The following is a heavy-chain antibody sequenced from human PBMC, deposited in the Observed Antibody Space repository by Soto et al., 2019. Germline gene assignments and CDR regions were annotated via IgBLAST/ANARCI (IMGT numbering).Heavy chain of an antibody. Sequence: QVQLQESGPGLVKPSQTLSLTCTVSGGSISSGDYYWSWIRQPPGKGLEWIGYIYYSGSTYYNPSLRCRVTIPVDTSPNQLSLKLSSVTAADTAVYYCARVDRRSWFGVGGGYWYFDLWGRGTLVTVSS. CDR2: IYYSGST. J-gene: IGHJ2*01. CDR3: ARVDRRSWFGVGGGYWYFDL. D-gene: IGHD3-10*01. V-gene: IGHV4-30-4*01. CDR1: GGSISSGDYY.